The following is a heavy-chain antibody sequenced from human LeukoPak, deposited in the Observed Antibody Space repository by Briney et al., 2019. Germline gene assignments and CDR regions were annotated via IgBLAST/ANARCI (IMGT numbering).Heavy chain of an antibody. J-gene: IGHJ6*03. CDR2: IYTSGST. D-gene: IGHD3-10*01. CDR3: ARDYHGSGSYYRYYYYYYYMDV. V-gene: IGHV4-4*07. CDR1: GGSISSYY. Sequence: PSETLSLTCSVSGGSISSYYWSWIRQPAGKGLEWIGRIYTSGSTNYNPSLKSRVTMSVDTSKNQFSLKLSSVTAADTAVYYCARDYHGSGSYYRYYYYYYYMDVWGKGTTVTISS.